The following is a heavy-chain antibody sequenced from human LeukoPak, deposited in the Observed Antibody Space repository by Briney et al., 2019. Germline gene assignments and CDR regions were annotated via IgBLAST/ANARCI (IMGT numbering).Heavy chain of an antibody. CDR1: GFTFSTYW. CDR2: IKRDGSEK. Sequence: PGVSLRLSCAASGFTFSTYWMSWVRQAPGKGLECVANIKRDGSEKDYVDSVKGRFTIFRDDAKSSLYLQMNSLRAEDTAVYFCARVYTGNRWHFDYWGQGTLVTVSS. CDR3: ARVYTGNRWHFDY. J-gene: IGHJ4*02. V-gene: IGHV3-7*03. D-gene: IGHD2-2*02.